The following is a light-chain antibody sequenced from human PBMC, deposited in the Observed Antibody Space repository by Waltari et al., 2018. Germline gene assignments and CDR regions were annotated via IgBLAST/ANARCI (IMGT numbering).Light chain of an antibody. Sequence: DIQVTQSPSTLSVSVGDTVTISCRASQNINIWMTWYQQKPGRAPKVVIYKASSLESGVPSRFSGSGSGTDFTLTISSLQPDDFAIYCCQQYGSFPATFGQGTRVDMK. J-gene: IGKJ1*01. CDR1: QNINIW. CDR2: KAS. CDR3: QQYGSFPAT. V-gene: IGKV1-5*03.